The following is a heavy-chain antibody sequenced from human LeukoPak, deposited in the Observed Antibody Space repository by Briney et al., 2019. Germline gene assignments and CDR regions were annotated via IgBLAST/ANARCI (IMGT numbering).Heavy chain of an antibody. CDR1: GGSFSGYS. D-gene: IGHD3-10*01. J-gene: IGHJ4*02. Sequence: PSGTLSLTCAVYGGSFSGYSWNWIRQPPVKGLEWIGEINHSGGTNYNPSLKSRVNISVDTSKKQFSLKLSSVTAADTAVYYCARGVDYYGVWGQGTLVTVSS. CDR2: INHSGGT. CDR3: ARGVDYYGV. V-gene: IGHV4-34*01.